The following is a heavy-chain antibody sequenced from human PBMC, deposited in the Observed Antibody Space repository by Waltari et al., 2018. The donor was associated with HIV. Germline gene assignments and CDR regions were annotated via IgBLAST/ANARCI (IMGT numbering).Heavy chain of an antibody. CDR3: ARGFGCGGDCYYFDY. V-gene: IGHV3-53*01. Sequence: EVQLVESGGGLIQSGGSLRLSCAASGFSVSSNYMSGVRKAPGKGLGWVSVIYSGGSTYYADSVKGRFTISRDNSKNTLYLEMNSLRAEDTAVYYCARGFGCGGDCYYFDYWGQGTLVTVSS. CDR2: IYSGGST. CDR1: GFSVSSNY. D-gene: IGHD2-21*02. J-gene: IGHJ4*02.